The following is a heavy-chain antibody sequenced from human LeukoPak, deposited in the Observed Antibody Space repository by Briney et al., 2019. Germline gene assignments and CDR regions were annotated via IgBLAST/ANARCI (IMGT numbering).Heavy chain of an antibody. V-gene: IGHV4-34*01. D-gene: IGHD3-22*01. CDR3: ARGLYDYYDSSGYRGVLDY. CDR2: INHSGST. CDR1: GGSFSGYY. J-gene: IGHJ4*02. Sequence: SEPLSLTCAVYGGSFSGYYWSWIRQATGKGPEWIGEINHSGSTNYNPSLKSRVTVLVDRSKNQFSLKLSSVTAADTAVYYCARGLYDYYDSSGYRGVLDYWGQGILVTVSS.